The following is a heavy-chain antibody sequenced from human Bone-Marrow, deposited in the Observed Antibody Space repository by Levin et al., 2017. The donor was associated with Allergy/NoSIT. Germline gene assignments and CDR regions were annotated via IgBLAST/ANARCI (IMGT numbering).Heavy chain of an antibody. J-gene: IGHJ6*02. CDR3: ASQTKSTSYYYYGMDV. Sequence: GGSLRLSCAASGFTFSSYEMNWVRQAPGKGLEWVSYISSSGSTIYYADSVKGRFTISRDNAKNSLYLQMNSLRAEDTAVYYCASQTKSTSYYYYGMDVWGQGTTVTVSS. V-gene: IGHV3-48*03. CDR1: GFTFSSYE. CDR2: ISSSGSTI. D-gene: IGHD1-14*01.